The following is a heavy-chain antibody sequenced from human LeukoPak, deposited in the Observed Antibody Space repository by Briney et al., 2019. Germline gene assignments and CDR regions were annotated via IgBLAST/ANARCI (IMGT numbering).Heavy chain of an antibody. D-gene: IGHD3-22*01. CDR2: IDPTGNT. V-gene: IGHV4-4*07. J-gene: IGHJ6*03. CDR1: GGAIISYY. Sequence: SETLSLTCSVSGGAIISYYWSWVRQPAGKGPEWIGRIDPTGNTDFNPSLKTRVTMSTDLSKKQFSLRLRSVTAADTAVYYCARLKFYDSTGYSPVYYMDVWGKGTAVTVSS. CDR3: ARLKFYDSTGYSPVYYMDV.